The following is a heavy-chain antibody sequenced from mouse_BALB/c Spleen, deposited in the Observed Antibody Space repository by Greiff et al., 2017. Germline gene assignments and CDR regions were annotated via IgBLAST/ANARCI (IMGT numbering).Heavy chain of an antibody. D-gene: IGHD2-1*01. J-gene: IGHJ3*01. CDR2: ILPGSGST. CDR1: GYTFSSYW. Sequence: VQLQESGAELMKPGASVKISCKATGYTFSSYWIEWVKQRPGHGLEWIGEILPGSGSTNYNEKFKGKATFTADTSSNTAYMQLSSLTSEDSAVYYCARGIYYGNYVFAYWGQGTLVTVSA. CDR3: ARGIYYGNYVFAY. V-gene: IGHV1-9*01.